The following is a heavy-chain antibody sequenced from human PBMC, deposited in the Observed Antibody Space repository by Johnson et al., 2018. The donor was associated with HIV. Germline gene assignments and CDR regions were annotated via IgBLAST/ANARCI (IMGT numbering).Heavy chain of an antibody. D-gene: IGHD5-24*01. CDR3: MSRRGSPGARDAFDI. CDR1: GFTFDDYG. CDR2: INWNGGST. V-gene: IGHV3-20*04. Sequence: VQLVESGGGVVRPGGSLRLSCAASGFTFDDYGMSWVRQAPGKGLEWVSGINWNGGSTGYADSVKGRFTISRDNSKNTLYLQMNSLRAEDTAVYYCMSRRGSPGARDAFDIWGQGTMVTVSS. J-gene: IGHJ3*02.